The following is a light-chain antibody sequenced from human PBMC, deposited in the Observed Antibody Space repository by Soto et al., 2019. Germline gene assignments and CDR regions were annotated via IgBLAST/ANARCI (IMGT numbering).Light chain of an antibody. CDR2: DTS. Sequence: EIVMTQSPATLSVSPGERATLSCRAIERIYSAYLGWYQQKPGQAPRLLIYDTSTRATGIPARFSGSGSGTEFTLTISSLQSEDFGVYYCQQYSYRPPFTFGQGTRLENK. CDR1: ERIYSAY. V-gene: IGKV3-15*01. J-gene: IGKJ5*01. CDR3: QQYSYRPPFT.